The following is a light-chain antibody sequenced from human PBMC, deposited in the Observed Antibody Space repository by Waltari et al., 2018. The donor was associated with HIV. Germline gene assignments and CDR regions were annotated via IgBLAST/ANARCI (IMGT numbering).Light chain of an antibody. CDR2: NNN. V-gene: IGLV1-44*01. CDR1: SSNIGSNT. Sequence: QSVVTHPHSASGTPGQQVTISCSGSSSNIGSNTIHWFQQLPGTATKLLIYNNNLRPSGVPDRFSGSKSGTSASLAISGLQSDDEADFYCAAWDDSLNAWVFGGGTKLTVL. J-gene: IGLJ3*02. CDR3: AAWDDSLNAWV.